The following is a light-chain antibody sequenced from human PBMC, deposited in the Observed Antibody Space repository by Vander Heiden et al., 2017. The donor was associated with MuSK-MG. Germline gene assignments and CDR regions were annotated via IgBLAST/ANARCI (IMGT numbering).Light chain of an antibody. J-gene: IGLJ2*01. V-gene: IGLV2-23*02. CDR3: CSYTSSNTIV. CDR2: EVI. Sequence: SALTQPASVSGSPGQSITISCTGTSSDVGNYNLVSWYQQPPGKAPKLMIYEVIKRPAGLSIRFSGSKSGSTASLTISGLRPEDEADYYCCSYTSSNTIVFGGGTKLTVL. CDR1: SSDVGNYNL.